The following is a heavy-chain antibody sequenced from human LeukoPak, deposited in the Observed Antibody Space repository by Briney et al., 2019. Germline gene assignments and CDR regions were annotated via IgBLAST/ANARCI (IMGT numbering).Heavy chain of an antibody. CDR3: ATIVTTDYYYYMDV. Sequence: PSETLSLTCTVSGGSISSSSYYWGWIRQPPGKGLEWIGSIYYSGSTYYNPSLKSRVTISVDTSKNQFSLKLSSVTAADTAVYYCATIVTTDYYYYMDVWGKGTTVTVSS. V-gene: IGHV4-39*07. CDR1: GGSISSSSYY. CDR2: IYYSGST. J-gene: IGHJ6*03. D-gene: IGHD3-22*01.